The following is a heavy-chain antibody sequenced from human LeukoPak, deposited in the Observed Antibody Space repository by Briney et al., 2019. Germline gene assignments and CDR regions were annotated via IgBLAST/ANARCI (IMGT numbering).Heavy chain of an antibody. CDR1: GDSVSSNSAA. J-gene: IGHJ4*02. Sequence: SQTLSLTCATSGDSVSSNSAAWNWIRQSPSRGLEWLGRTYYRSKWYNDYAVSVKSRITINPDTSKNQFSLQLNSVTPEDTAVYYCARGIEESGGSCFDYWGQGTPVTVSS. CDR3: ARGIEESGGSCFDY. CDR2: TYYRSKWYN. V-gene: IGHV6-1*01. D-gene: IGHD2-15*01.